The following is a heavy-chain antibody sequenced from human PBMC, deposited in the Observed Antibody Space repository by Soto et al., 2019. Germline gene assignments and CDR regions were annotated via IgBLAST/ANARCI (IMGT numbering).Heavy chain of an antibody. CDR1: GFTFSSYA. V-gene: IGHV3-30-3*01. D-gene: IGHD6-6*01. CDR3: ARGGSSPRYYYYGMDV. J-gene: IGHJ6*02. Sequence: PGGSLRLSCAASGFTFSSYAMHWVRQAPGKGLEWVAVISYDGSNKYYADSVKGRFTISRDNSKNTLYLQMNSLRAEDTAVYYCARGGSSPRYYYYGMDVRGQGTTVTVSS. CDR2: ISYDGSNK.